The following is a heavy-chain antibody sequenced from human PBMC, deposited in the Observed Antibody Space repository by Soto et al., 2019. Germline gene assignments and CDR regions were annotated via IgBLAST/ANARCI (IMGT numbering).Heavy chain of an antibody. CDR3: ARTGRWNGLDYGLDV. Sequence: QVQLVQSGAEVKKPGASVKISCKASGYTLNTYDLHWVRQDPGQSLEWMGRITAANDDTKYSQKLQGRVTIRWDTSANRGYLEMDGLRSEDTAVYYCARTGRWNGLDYGLDVWGQGTTV. J-gene: IGHJ6*02. CDR1: GYTLNTYD. V-gene: IGHV1-3*01. D-gene: IGHD1-1*01. CDR2: ITAANDDT.